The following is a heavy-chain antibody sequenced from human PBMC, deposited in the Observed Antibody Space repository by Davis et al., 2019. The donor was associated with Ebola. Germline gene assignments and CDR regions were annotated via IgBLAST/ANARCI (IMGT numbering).Heavy chain of an antibody. J-gene: IGHJ5*02. V-gene: IGHV4-39*01. CDR2: IYYSGST. CDR1: GGSISSSSYY. CDR3: ARQLWAIPNWFDP. D-gene: IGHD3-16*01. Sequence: SETLSLTCTVSGGSISSSSYYWAWIRQPPGKGLEWIGSIYYSGSTYYNPSLKSRVTISVDTSKNQFSLKLSSVTAADTAVYYCARQLWAIPNWFDPWGQGTLVTVSS.